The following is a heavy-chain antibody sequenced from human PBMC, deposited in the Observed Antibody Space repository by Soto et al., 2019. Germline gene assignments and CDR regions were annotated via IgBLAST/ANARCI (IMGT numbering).Heavy chain of an antibody. Sequence: QVQLVQSGAEVKQPGSSVKVSCKASGGTFDNYAITWVRQAPGQGLEWMAGIIPMLDSANYAEKFQDRVTINADESTSTVYMEVSSLRSEDTAVYYCARTYHYDSLGKTYFYYGMDVWGQGTTVTVSS. J-gene: IGHJ6*02. D-gene: IGHD3-22*01. V-gene: IGHV1-69*12. CDR3: ARTYHYDSLGKTYFYYGMDV. CDR2: IIPMLDSA. CDR1: GGTFDNYA.